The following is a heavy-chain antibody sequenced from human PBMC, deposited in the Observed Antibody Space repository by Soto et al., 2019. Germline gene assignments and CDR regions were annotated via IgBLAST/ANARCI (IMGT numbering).Heavy chain of an antibody. CDR2: INHSGST. Sequence: QVQLQQWGAGLLKPSETLSLTCAVYGGSFSGYYWSWIRQPPGKGLEWIGEINHSGSTNYNPSLKSRVTISVDTSKHQFSLKLSSVTAADTAVYYCARARPYYYGSGSVGYWGQGTLVTVSS. V-gene: IGHV4-34*01. J-gene: IGHJ4*02. CDR3: ARARPYYYGSGSVGY. CDR1: GGSFSGYY. D-gene: IGHD3-10*01.